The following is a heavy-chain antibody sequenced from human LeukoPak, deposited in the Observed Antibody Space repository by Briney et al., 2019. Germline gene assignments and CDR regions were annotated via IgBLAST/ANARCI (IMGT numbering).Heavy chain of an antibody. J-gene: IGHJ4*02. CDR3: ASQYYDFWSGYYG. D-gene: IGHD3-3*01. Sequence: LETLSLTCTVSGGSISSSSYYWGWIRQPPGKGLEWIGSIYYSGSTYYNPSLKSRVTISVDTSKNQFSLKLSSVTAADTAVYYCASQYYDFWSGYYGWGQGTLVTVSS. CDR1: GGSISSSSYY. CDR2: IYYSGST. V-gene: IGHV4-39*01.